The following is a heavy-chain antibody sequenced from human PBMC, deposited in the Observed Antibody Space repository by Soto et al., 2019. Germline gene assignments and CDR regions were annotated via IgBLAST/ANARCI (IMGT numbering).Heavy chain of an antibody. CDR3: ARDRPGISVIRALKTYNCFDP. CDR2: ISTDNTHR. CDR1: GYNFLTYG. Sequence: GASVKLSCKASGYNFLTYGLSWLRQAPGRGLEWMGWISTDNTHRNYAQNFQERVTMTTDTSTNTAYMELRSLRSDDTAIYYCARDRPGISVIRALKTYNCFDPWGQGTLVTVSS. J-gene: IGHJ5*02. D-gene: IGHD3-10*01. V-gene: IGHV1-18*01.